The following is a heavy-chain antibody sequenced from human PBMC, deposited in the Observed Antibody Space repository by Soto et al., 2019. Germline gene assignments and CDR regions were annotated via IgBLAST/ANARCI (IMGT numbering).Heavy chain of an antibody. V-gene: IGHV3-21*01. Sequence: EVQLVESGGGMVKPGGSLRLSCAASGFTFSSYAMNWVRQAPGKGLEWVSSISSSSTYIYYADSVKGRFTISRDNAKNSLYLQMNSLRAEHTAVYYCARPLHYYDGSGYSAYWGQGTLVTVSS. CDR3: ARPLHYYDGSGYSAY. CDR2: ISSSSTYI. J-gene: IGHJ4*02. D-gene: IGHD3-22*01. CDR1: GFTFSSYA.